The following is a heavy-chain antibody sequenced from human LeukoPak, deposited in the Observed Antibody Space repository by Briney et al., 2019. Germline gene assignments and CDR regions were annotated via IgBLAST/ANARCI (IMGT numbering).Heavy chain of an antibody. J-gene: IGHJ1*01. D-gene: IGHD3-22*01. CDR2: IYHSGST. CDR1: GYSISSGYH. V-gene: IGHV4-38-2*02. CDR3: ARESDSSGYFGYFQH. Sequence: PSETLSLTCTVSGYSISSGYHWGWIRQPPGKGLEWIGSIYHSGSTYYNPSLKSRVTISVDTSKNQFSLKLSSVTAADTAVYYCARESDSSGYFGYFQHWGQGTLVTVSS.